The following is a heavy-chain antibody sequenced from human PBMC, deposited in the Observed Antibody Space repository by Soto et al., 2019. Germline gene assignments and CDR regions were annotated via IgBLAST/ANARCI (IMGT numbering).Heavy chain of an antibody. CDR3: ASDPNGSRAYCQFFYGMGV. Sequence: ASVKVSCKASGYTFTSYGIHWVRQAPGQRLEWTGWINAGNGNTKYSEKFQGRVTITRDTSASTAYLELSSLRSEDTADYYCASDPNGSRAYCQFFYGMGVRGQ. CDR2: INAGNGNT. D-gene: IGHD6-13*01. CDR1: GYTFTSYG. J-gene: IGHJ6*02. V-gene: IGHV1-3*01.